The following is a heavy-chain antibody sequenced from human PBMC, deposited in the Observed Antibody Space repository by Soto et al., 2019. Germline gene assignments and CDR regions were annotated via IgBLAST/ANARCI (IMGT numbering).Heavy chain of an antibody. V-gene: IGHV3-73*01. CDR2: IRSKSNSYAT. J-gene: IGHJ4*02. CDR1: GFTFSGSA. D-gene: IGHD4-17*01. CDR3: TRGYGDYVRDY. Sequence: EVQLVESGGGLVQPGGSLKLSCAVSGFTFSGSAMHWVRQASGKGLEWVGRIRSKSNSYATAYAASVKGRFTISRVDSKNTAYLQMNSLKTEDTAVYYCTRGYGDYVRDYWGQGTLVTVSS.